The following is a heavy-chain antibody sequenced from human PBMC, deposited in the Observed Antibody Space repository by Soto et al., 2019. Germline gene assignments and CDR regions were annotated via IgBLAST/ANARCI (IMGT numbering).Heavy chain of an antibody. CDR2: IFPSGAT. V-gene: IGHV4-30-4*01. D-gene: IGHD5-18*01. CDR3: ARGSAAKRYFDL. J-gene: IGHJ2*01. Sequence: QVQLQESGPGLVKPSQTLSLLCTVSGAPISGGDYHWSWIRQPPGKGLEWIGYIFPSGATHYNSSRVSRITMSVETSKSHFSLKLTSVTAADTAVYFCARGSAAKRYFDLWGRGTLVTVSS. CDR1: GAPISGGDYH.